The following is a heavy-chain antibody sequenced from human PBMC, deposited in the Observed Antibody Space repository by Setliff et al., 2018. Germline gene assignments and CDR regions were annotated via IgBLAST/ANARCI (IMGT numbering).Heavy chain of an antibody. CDR1: GFTFNNFA. J-gene: IGHJ4*02. Sequence: PGGSLRLSCAASGFTFNNFAMHWVRQAPGKGLEWVAVIWYDGSNKYYADSVKGRFTISRDNSKNTLYLQMNSLRAEDTAVYYCARASGTFYYDSSQNFDYWGQGTLVTVSS. CDR3: ARASGTFYYDSSQNFDY. CDR2: IWYDGSNK. D-gene: IGHD3-22*01. V-gene: IGHV3-33*01.